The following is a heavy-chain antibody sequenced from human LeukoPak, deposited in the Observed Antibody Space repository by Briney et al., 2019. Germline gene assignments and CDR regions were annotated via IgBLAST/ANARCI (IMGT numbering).Heavy chain of an antibody. D-gene: IGHD6-19*01. Sequence: GGSLRLSCAASGFTFSSYAMSWVRQAPGKGLEWVAVISYDGSNKYYADSVKGRFTISRDNSKNTLYLQMNSLRAEDTAVYYCAKDLGSSGWYFDYWGQGTLVTVSS. J-gene: IGHJ4*02. V-gene: IGHV3-30*18. CDR3: AKDLGSSGWYFDY. CDR2: ISYDGSNK. CDR1: GFTFSSYA.